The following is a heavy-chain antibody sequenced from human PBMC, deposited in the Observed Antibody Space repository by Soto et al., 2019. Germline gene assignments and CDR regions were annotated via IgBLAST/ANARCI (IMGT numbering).Heavy chain of an antibody. V-gene: IGHV3-23*01. CDR1: GFTFSNYA. Sequence: GGSLRLSCAASGFTFSNYAMSWVRQAPGKGLEWVSTISGSGDNTDYVDSVKGRFTISRDNSKNTLYMQMNSLRAEDTAVYYCAKDPLTVTPYFDYWGQGTLVTVSS. D-gene: IGHD4-17*01. CDR3: AKDPLTVTPYFDY. CDR2: ISGSGDNT. J-gene: IGHJ4*02.